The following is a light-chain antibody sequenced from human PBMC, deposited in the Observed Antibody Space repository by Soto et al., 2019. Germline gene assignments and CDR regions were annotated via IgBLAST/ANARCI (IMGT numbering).Light chain of an antibody. CDR1: SSDVGGYTY. CDR2: DVS. Sequence: QSALTQPASVSGSPGQSITISCTGTSSDVGGYTYVSWYQQHPGQAPNLMIYDVSNRPSGVSNRFSGSKSGNTASLTISGLQAEDEADYYCSSFTSSSSLVIFGGGTKLTVL. J-gene: IGLJ2*01. V-gene: IGLV2-14*01. CDR3: SSFTSSSSLVI.